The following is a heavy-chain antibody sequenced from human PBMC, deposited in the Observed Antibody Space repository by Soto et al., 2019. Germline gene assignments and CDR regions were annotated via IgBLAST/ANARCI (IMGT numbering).Heavy chain of an antibody. V-gene: IGHV4-59*01. D-gene: IGHD2-2*01. CDR2: IYYSGST. CDR1: GGSISSYY. CDR3: ARGRGGWFINQLLNAFDI. Sequence: QVQLQESGPGLVKPSETLSLTCTVSGGSISSYYWSWIRQPTGKGLEWIGYIYYSGSTNYNPSLKSRVTISGDTSKNQFSLKLSSVTAADTAVYYCARGRGGWFINQLLNAFDIWGQGTMVTVSS. J-gene: IGHJ3*02.